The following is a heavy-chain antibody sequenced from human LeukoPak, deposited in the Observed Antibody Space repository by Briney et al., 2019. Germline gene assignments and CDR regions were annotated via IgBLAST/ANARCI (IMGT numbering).Heavy chain of an antibody. CDR3: AKDPTALWFGEPYFDY. CDR1: GFTFSSYG. J-gene: IGHJ4*02. D-gene: IGHD3-10*01. V-gene: IGHV3-30*02. Sequence: GGSLRLSCAASGFTFSSYGMHWVRQAPGKGLEWVAFIRYDGSNKYYADSVKGRFTISRGNSKNTLYLQMNSLRAEDTAVYYCAKDPTALWFGEPYFDYWGQGTLVTVSS. CDR2: IRYDGSNK.